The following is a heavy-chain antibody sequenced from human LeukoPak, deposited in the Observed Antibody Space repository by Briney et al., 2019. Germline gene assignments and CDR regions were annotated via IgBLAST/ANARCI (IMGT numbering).Heavy chain of an antibody. J-gene: IGHJ3*02. CDR1: GDSISSYY. Sequence: SETLSLTCTVSGDSISSYYCHWIRQPPGKGLEWIGYIYDSGSTNYNPSLKSRVTISVDTSKNQFSLKLSSVTAADTAVYYCARAGVATGSYWPGRGAFDIWGQGTMVTVSS. CDR3: ARAGVATGSYWPGRGAFDI. D-gene: IGHD1-26*01. V-gene: IGHV4-59*01. CDR2: IYDSGST.